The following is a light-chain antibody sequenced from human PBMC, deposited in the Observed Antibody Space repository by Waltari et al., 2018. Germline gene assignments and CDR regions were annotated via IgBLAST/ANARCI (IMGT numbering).Light chain of an antibody. CDR3: SSYAHNNHFV. J-gene: IGLJ1*01. CDR1: NSDVCAFNF. CDR2: EVT. Sequence: QSVLTQPPSATGSPGPSVTIPCPGTNSDVCAFNFVSCYQQHPGKVPKLLIYEVTKRPSGVPDRFSGSKSGNTASLTVSGLQADDEADYYCSSYAHNNHFVFGTGTKVTVL. V-gene: IGLV2-8*01.